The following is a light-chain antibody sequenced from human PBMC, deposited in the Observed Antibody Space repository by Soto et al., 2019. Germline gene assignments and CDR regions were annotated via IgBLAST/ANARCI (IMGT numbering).Light chain of an antibody. CDR1: SGDVGGYNY. CDR2: EVN. CDR3: TSYTSSGPWV. J-gene: IGLJ3*02. Sequence: QSALTQPASVSGSPGQSITISCTGTSGDVGGYNYVSWYQLDPGKAPKLIIYEVNNRPSGVSNRFSGSKSGNTASLTISGLQAEDEADYYGTSYTSSGPWVFGGGTKLTVL. V-gene: IGLV2-14*01.